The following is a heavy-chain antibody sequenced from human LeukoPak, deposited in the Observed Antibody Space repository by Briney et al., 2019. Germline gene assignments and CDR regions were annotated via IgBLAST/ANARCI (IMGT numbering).Heavy chain of an antibody. Sequence: PSETLSLTCTVSVGSISSYYWSWLRQPPGKGLEWIGYIYYSGSTNYNPSLTSRVTISLDTSKNQFSLKLSSVTAADTAVYYCARDNHDSSGYYPYYFDYWGQGTLVTVSS. CDR1: VGSISSYY. V-gene: IGHV4-59*01. CDR3: ARDNHDSSGYYPYYFDY. CDR2: IYYSGST. D-gene: IGHD3-22*01. J-gene: IGHJ4*02.